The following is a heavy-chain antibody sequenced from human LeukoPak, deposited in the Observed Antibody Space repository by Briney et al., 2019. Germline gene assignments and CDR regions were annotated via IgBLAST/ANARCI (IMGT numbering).Heavy chain of an antibody. Sequence: PGGSLRLSCEGSGFTFSNYWMGWVRQAPGKGLQWVANIKTDGSEKYYVDSVKGRFTISRDNAKNSLYLQMNSLRAEDTAVYYCARDGGSTSSDYWGQGTLVTVSS. CDR1: GFTFSNYW. CDR3: ARDGGSTSSDY. D-gene: IGHD2-2*01. V-gene: IGHV3-7*01. CDR2: IKTDGSEK. J-gene: IGHJ4*02.